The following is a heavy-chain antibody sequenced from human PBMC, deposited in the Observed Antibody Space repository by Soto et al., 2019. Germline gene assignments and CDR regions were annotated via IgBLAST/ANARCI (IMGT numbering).Heavy chain of an antibody. J-gene: IGHJ2*01. Sequence: SVKVSCTASGGTFSNYPISWVRQAPGQGLEWMGGIIPIFGTVNYAQKFQGRVTITADESTSTAYMELSSLRSEDTAVYYCARGNHRWLQLWYFDLWGRGTLVTVSS. CDR1: GGTFSNYP. CDR3: ARGNHRWLQLWYFDL. V-gene: IGHV1-69*13. D-gene: IGHD5-12*01. CDR2: IIPIFGTV.